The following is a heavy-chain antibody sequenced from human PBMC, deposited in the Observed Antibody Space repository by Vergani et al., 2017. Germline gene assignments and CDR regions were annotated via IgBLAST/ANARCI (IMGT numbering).Heavy chain of an antibody. CDR2: INHSGST. D-gene: IGHD3-16*02. CDR1: GGSFSGYY. J-gene: IGHJ4*02. V-gene: IGHV4-34*01. Sequence: QVQLQQWGAGLLKPSETLSLTCAVYGGSFSGYYWSWIRQPPGKGLEWIGEINHSGSTNYNPSLKSRVTISVDTSKNQVSLKLSSVTAADTAVYYCARVSDDYIWGSYRTYFDYWGQGTLVTVSS. CDR3: ARVSDDYIWGSYRTYFDY.